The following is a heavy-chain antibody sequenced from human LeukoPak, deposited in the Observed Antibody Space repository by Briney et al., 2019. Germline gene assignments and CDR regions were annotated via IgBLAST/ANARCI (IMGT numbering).Heavy chain of an antibody. J-gene: IGHJ4*02. V-gene: IGHV3-74*01. Sequence: GGSPRLSCATSGLTFRTTWMHWVRQAPGKGLMWVSRMNGEGTTIDYADSVKGRFTVSRDYAKNTLFLQMNNLRTEDTALYFCATARNFRFEYWGQGSLDIVSA. CDR2: MNGEGTTI. D-gene: IGHD1-7*01. CDR1: GLTFRTTW. CDR3: ATARNFRFEY.